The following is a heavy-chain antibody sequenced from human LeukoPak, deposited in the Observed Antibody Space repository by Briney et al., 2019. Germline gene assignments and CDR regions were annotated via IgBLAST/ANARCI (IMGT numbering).Heavy chain of an antibody. V-gene: IGHV4-61*02. Sequence: PSETLSLTCPVSGGSISSGSYYWSWIRQPAGKGLEWIGRIDTSGSTNYNPSLKTRVTMSADTSKKQFSLKLRSVTAADTAVYYCAREGIYGDYRHWGQGTLVIVSS. CDR3: AREGIYGDYRH. J-gene: IGHJ4*02. D-gene: IGHD4-17*01. CDR2: IDTSGST. CDR1: GGSISSGSYY.